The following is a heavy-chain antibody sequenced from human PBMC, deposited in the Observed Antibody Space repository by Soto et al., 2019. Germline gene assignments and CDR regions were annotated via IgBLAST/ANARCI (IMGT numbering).Heavy chain of an antibody. CDR2: ISYDGSNK. CDR3: ARAPYEEAAAFDY. D-gene: IGHD6-13*01. J-gene: IGHJ4*02. Sequence: QVQLVESGGGVVQPGRSLRLSCAASGFTFSSYAMHWVRQAPGKGLEWVAVISYDGSNKYYADSVKGRFTISRDNSKNTLYLQMNSLRAEDTAVYYCARAPYEEAAAFDYWGQGTLVTVSS. V-gene: IGHV3-30-3*01. CDR1: GFTFSSYA.